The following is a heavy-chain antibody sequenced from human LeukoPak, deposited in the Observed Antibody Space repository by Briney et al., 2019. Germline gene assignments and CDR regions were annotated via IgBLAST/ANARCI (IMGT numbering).Heavy chain of an antibody. Sequence: GGSLRLSCAASGFTLSDYSMSWIRQAPGKGLEWISYMRPNGHTIYYADSLKGRFTVSWDNARNSLYLQLNSLRAGDTAIYYCARSGYGDFDYWGQGALVTVST. CDR2: MRPNGHTI. CDR3: ARSGYGDFDY. V-gene: IGHV3-11*01. CDR1: GFTLSDYS. D-gene: IGHD4/OR15-4a*01. J-gene: IGHJ4*02.